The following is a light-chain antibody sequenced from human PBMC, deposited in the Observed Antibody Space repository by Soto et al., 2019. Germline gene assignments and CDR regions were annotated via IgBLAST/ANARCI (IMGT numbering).Light chain of an antibody. CDR3: QQSYTAVYT. J-gene: IGKJ3*01. CDR1: QSIRNY. CDR2: GAS. Sequence: DIQMTQSPSSLSASVGDRLTITCRASQSIRNYLNWYQQKPGKVPNLLIYGASSLQSGVPSRFSGSGSEIDFTLTINNLQPEDFATYYCQQSYTAVYTFGPGTKVEIK. V-gene: IGKV1-39*01.